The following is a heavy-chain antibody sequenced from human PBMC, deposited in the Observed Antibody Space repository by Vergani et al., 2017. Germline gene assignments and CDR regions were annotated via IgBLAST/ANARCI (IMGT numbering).Heavy chain of an antibody. CDR2: IHPADSDT. CDR1: GYSFTTYW. CDR3: AILYVRDSNESKYLDY. Sequence: EVQLVQSGAEVKKPGESLKISCQISGYSFTTYWIGWVRQMPGKGLEWMGIIHPADSDTRYSPSFQGQVTISVDKSISTAYLQRSSLRSSDSAMYYCAILYVRDSNESKYLDYCGQGTLVTVSS. V-gene: IGHV5-51*01. J-gene: IGHJ4*02. D-gene: IGHD3-22*01.